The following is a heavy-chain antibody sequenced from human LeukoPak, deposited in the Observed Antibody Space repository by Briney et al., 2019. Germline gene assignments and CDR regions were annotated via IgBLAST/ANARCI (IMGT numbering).Heavy chain of an antibody. J-gene: IGHJ4*02. Sequence: ALVKVSCKASGYTFTTYYMHWVRQAPGQGLEWVGLINPSDGRSSYAQKFQGRVTMTRDTSTTTVYMDLSGLRSEDTAVYYCARGLPADYWGQGTLVTVSP. CDR2: INPSDGRS. D-gene: IGHD5-18*01. V-gene: IGHV1-46*01. CDR1: GYTFTTYY. CDR3: ARGLPADY.